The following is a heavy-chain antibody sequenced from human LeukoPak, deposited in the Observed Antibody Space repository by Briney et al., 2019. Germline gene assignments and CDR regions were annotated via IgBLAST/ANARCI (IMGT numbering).Heavy chain of an antibody. CDR1: GYTFTSYG. CDR2: ISAYNGNT. J-gene: IGHJ6*02. D-gene: IGHD3-9*01. Sequence: ASVKVSCKASGYTFTSYGISWVRQAPGQGLEWMGWISAYNGNTNYAQKLQGRVTMTTDTSTSTAYMELRSLRSDDTAVYYCARDGLFSYDILPADVPYYYYGMDVWGQGTTVTVSS. CDR3: ARDGLFSYDILPADVPYYYYGMDV. V-gene: IGHV1-18*01.